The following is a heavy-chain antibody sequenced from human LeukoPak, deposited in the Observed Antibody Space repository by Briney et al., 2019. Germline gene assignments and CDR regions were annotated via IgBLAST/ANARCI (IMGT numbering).Heavy chain of an antibody. V-gene: IGHV3-9*01. CDR1: GFTFDDYA. J-gene: IGHJ4*02. D-gene: IGHD3-16*01. Sequence: PGRSLRLSCAASGFTFDDYAMHWVRQAPGKGLEWVSSISWNSKNVAYAASVKGRLTISRDNAKNSLYLQMNSLRAEDTALYYCAKEGVGGFDSWGQGTLVTVSS. CDR2: ISWNSKNV. CDR3: AKEGVGGFDS.